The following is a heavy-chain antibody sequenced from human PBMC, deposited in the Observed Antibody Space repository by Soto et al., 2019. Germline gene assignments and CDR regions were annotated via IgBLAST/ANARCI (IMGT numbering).Heavy chain of an antibody. J-gene: IGHJ4*02. V-gene: IGHV3-48*01. CDR2: ISSSSSTI. D-gene: IGHD3-22*01. Sequence: PACCLKLACASCGVSFSIYRMDWVRQDPGKGLEWVSYISSSSSTIFYTDSVKGRFTVSRDNAKNSLYLQMNSLRAEDTAVYYCARHTYYYDSSGLPAYRGQGTLVTVSS. CDR3: ARHTYYYDSSGLPAY. CDR1: GVSFSIYR.